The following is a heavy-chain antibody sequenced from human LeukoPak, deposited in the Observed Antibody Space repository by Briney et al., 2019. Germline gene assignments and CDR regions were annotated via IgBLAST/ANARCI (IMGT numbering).Heavy chain of an antibody. D-gene: IGHD3-10*01. CDR2: INSDGSST. CDR1: GFTFSSYW. CDR3: ARRYGLWFGFPTDV. J-gene: IGHJ6*02. Sequence: GGSLRLSCAASGFTFSSYWMHWVRQAPGKGLVWVSRINSDGSSTSYADSVKGRFTISRDDAKNTLYLQMNSLRAEDTAVYYCARRYGLWFGFPTDVWGQGTTVTVSS. V-gene: IGHV3-74*01.